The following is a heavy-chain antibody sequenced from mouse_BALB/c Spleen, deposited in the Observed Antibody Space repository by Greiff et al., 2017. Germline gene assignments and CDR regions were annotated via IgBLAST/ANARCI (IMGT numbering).Heavy chain of an antibody. Sequence: VQLQQSGAELARPGASVKLSCKASGYTFTSYWMQWVKQRPGQGLEWIGAIYPGDGDTRYTQKFKGKATLTADKSSSTAYMQLSSLASEDSAVYYCARWDYGSSYYAMDYWGQGTSVTVSS. V-gene: IGHV1-87*01. D-gene: IGHD1-1*01. CDR1: GYTFTSYW. CDR3: ARWDYGSSYYAMDY. J-gene: IGHJ4*01. CDR2: IYPGDGDT.